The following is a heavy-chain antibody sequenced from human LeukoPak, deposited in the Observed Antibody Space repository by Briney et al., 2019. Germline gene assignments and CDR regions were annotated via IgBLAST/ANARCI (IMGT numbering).Heavy chain of an antibody. CDR3: ANYIRTAHSYMDV. CDR2: IYTRGST. Sequence: SETLSLTCSVSGGSFDSKYGRWIRPPAGKGLEWIGYIYTRGSTNFTPSHRSRLAMSIDTSKNQFSLQAYSVTAADTAVYYCANYIRTAHSYMDVWGKGTPVIVSS. J-gene: IGHJ6*03. D-gene: IGHD4-11*01. CDR1: GGSFDSKY. V-gene: IGHV4-4*09.